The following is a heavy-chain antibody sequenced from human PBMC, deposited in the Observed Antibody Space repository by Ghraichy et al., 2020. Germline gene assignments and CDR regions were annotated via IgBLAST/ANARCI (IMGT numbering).Heavy chain of an antibody. CDR1: GGSVSSGSYY. D-gene: IGHD4-17*01. Sequence: SETLSLTCTVSGGSVSSGSYYWSWIRQPPGKGLEWIGYIYYSGSTNYNPSLKSRVTISVDTSKNQFSLKLSSVTAADTAVYYCAREWRGYGDYPWGQGTLVTVSS. V-gene: IGHV4-61*01. CDR2: IYYSGST. J-gene: IGHJ5*02. CDR3: AREWRGYGDYP.